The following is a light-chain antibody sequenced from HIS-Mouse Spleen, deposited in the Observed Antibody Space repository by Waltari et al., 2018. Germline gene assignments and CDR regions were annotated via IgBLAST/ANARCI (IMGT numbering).Light chain of an antibody. CDR3: YSTDSSGNHRRV. V-gene: IGLV3-10*01. CDR2: EDS. Sequence: SYELTQPPSVSVSPGQTARITCSGDALPNKYAYWVQQKSGQAPVLVIYEDSKRPSGIPERFSGSSSGTMATLTISGAQVEDEADYYCYSTDSSGNHRRVFGGGTKLTVL. CDR1: ALPNKY. J-gene: IGLJ3*02.